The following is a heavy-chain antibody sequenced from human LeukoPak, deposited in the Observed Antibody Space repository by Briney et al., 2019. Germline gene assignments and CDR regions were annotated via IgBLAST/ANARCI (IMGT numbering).Heavy chain of an antibody. CDR3: ARDLSPVVRASPMGY. V-gene: IGHV3-30*03. CDR1: GFTFSTYG. J-gene: IGHJ4*02. Sequence: SGGSLRLSCAASGFTFSTYGMHWVRQAPGKGLEWVALITYDGYYKYSDSVKGRFTISSDTSKNTLSLQMNSLRAEDTAVYYCARDLSPVVRASPMGYWGQGTLVTVSS. D-gene: IGHD3-10*01. CDR2: ITYDGYYK.